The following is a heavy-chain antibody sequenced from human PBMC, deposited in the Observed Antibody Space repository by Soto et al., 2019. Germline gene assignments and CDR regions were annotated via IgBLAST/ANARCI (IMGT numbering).Heavy chain of an antibody. CDR2: ISYDGSNK. D-gene: IGHD3-9*01. J-gene: IGHJ4*02. V-gene: IGHV3-30*18. CDR1: GFIFSSYG. CDR3: AKDRLPHYDILTGPVDY. Sequence: PGGSLRLSCAASGFIFSSYGMHWVRQAPGKGLEWVAVISYDGSNKYYADSVKGRFTISRDNSKNTLYLQMNSLRAEDTAVDYCAKDRLPHYDILTGPVDYWGQGTLVTVSS.